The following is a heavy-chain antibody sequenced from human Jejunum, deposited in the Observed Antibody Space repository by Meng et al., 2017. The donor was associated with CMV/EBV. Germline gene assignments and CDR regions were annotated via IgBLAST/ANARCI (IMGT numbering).Heavy chain of an antibody. CDR2: ISGASTDI. D-gene: IGHD4-17*01. Sequence: DSGFKFNDYHMIWVCQAPGVVQDWVSSISGASTDIYYEEAVEGRFTISRDNAKYSVYLQMNSLRAEDTAVYYCTRAYDYGDPNWFDPWGQGTLVTVSS. J-gene: IGHJ5*02. CDR3: TRAYDYGDPNWFDP. CDR1: GFKFNDYH. V-gene: IGHV3-21*06.